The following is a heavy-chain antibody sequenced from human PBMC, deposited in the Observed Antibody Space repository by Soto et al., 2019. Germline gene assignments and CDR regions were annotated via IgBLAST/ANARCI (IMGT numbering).Heavy chain of an antibody. D-gene: IGHD2-15*01. CDR3: ARGGDLYCSGGSCYSWFDP. CDR2: INPNSGGT. V-gene: IGHV1-2*04. CDR1: GYTFTGYY. Sequence: QVPLVQSGAEVKKPGASVKVSCKASGYTFTGYYMHWVRPAPGQGLEWMGWINPNSGGTNYAQKFQGWVTMTRDTSISTAYMELSRLRSDDTAVYYCARGGDLYCSGGSCYSWFDPWGQGTLVTVSS. J-gene: IGHJ5*02.